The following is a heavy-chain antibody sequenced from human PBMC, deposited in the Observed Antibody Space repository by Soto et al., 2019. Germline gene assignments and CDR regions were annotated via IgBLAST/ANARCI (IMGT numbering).Heavy chain of an antibody. D-gene: IGHD2-2*01. V-gene: IGHV4-39*01. Sequence: SETLSLTCTVSGGSISTSTYYWGWIRQPPGKGLEWIGSIYYSGTTFYNLSLKSRVTISADTSKNQFSLELSSVTAADTAVYYCARRRVVPPDSPPYTDVWGKGTTVTVSS. J-gene: IGHJ6*03. CDR2: IYYSGTT. CDR3: ARRRVVPPDSPPYTDV. CDR1: GGSISTSTYY.